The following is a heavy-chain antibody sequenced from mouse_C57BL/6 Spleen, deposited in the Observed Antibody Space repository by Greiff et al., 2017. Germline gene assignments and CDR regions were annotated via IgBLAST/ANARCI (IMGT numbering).Heavy chain of an antibody. CDR3: ARGRRPYDPEFAY. Sequence: QVQLQQPGAELVRPGSSVKLSCKASGYTFTSYWMHWVKQRPIQGLEWIGNIDPSDSETHYNQKFKDKATLTIDKSSSTAYMQLSSLTSEDSAVYYWARGRRPYDPEFAYWGQGTLVTVSA. CDR1: GYTFTSYW. CDR2: IDPSDSET. V-gene: IGHV1-52*01. D-gene: IGHD2-3*01. J-gene: IGHJ3*01.